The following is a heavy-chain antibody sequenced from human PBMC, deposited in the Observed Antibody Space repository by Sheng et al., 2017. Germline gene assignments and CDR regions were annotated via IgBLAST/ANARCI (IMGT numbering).Heavy chain of an antibody. CDR1: GGSFSGYY. V-gene: IGHV4-34*01. CDR2: INHSGST. CDR3: ARHYTIFGVVIIRNWFDP. J-gene: IGHJ5*02. Sequence: QVQLQQWGAGLLKPSETLSLTCAVYGGSFSGYYWSWIRQPPGKGLEWIGEINHSGSTNYNPSLKSRVTISVDTSKNQFSLKLSSVTAADTAVYYCARHYTIFGVVIIRNWFDPWGQGTLVTVSS. D-gene: IGHD3-3*01.